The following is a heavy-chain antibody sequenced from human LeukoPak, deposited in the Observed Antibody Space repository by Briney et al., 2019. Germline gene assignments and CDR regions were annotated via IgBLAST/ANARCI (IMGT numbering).Heavy chain of an antibody. V-gene: IGHV3-74*01. CDR1: GFTFRNYW. D-gene: IGHD5-24*01. J-gene: IGHJ5*01. Sequence: GESLRLSCETSGFTFRNYWMSWLRQAPGKGLMWVARIKNDGSSASYAESVKGRFIISRDNAKSTLFLQMNSLGVDDTAVYYCAKLDWFDPCGRGILVTVSS. CDR3: AKLDWFDP. CDR2: IKNDGSSA.